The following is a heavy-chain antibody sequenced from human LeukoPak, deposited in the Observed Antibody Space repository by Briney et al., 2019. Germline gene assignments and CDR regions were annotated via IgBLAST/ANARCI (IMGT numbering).Heavy chain of an antibody. CDR1: GFTFSSYT. J-gene: IGHJ4*02. CDR2: ISSSSSST. CDR3: ARVIGSYGDSAY. D-gene: IGHD4-17*01. V-gene: IGHV3-48*04. Sequence: PGGSQRLSCAASGFTFSSYTMTWVRQAPGKGLEWISYISSSSSSTYYADSVKGRFTISRDNAKNSLYLRMNSLRAEDTAVYYCARVIGSYGDSAYWGQGTLVTVSS.